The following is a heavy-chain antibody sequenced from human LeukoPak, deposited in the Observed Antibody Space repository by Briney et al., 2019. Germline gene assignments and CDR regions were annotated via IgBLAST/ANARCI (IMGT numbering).Heavy chain of an antibody. D-gene: IGHD1-26*01. Sequence: GGSLRLSCAASGFTFSDYYMSWIRQAPGKGLEWVSYISSSGSTIYYADSVKGRFTISRDNAKNSLYLQMNSLRAEDTAVYYCARDAERIYYYGMDVWGQGTTVTVSS. J-gene: IGHJ6*02. CDR3: ARDAERIYYYGMDV. CDR1: GFTFSDYY. V-gene: IGHV3-11*01. CDR2: ISSSGSTI.